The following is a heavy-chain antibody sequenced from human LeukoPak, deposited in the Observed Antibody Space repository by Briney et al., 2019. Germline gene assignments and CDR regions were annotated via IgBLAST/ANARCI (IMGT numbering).Heavy chain of an antibody. CDR2: IRYDGSNK. J-gene: IGHJ4*02. CDR3: AKETVFLSY. D-gene: IGHD4-11*01. CDR1: GLTFSSYG. Sequence: GGSLRLSCAASGLTFSSYGMHWVRQAPGKGLEWVAFIRYDGSNKYYADSVKGRFTISRDNSKNTLYLQMNSLRAEDTAVYYCAKETVFLSYWGQGTLVTVSS. V-gene: IGHV3-30*02.